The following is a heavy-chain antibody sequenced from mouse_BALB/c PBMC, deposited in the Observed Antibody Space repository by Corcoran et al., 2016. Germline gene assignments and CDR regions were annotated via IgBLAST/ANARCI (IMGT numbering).Heavy chain of an antibody. Sequence: DVQLQESGPGLVKPSQSLSLTCSVTGYSITSGYYWTWFRQFPGNKLEWMGYISYDGSNNYNPSLKNLISITRDTSKNQFFLKLNSVTTEDTATYYCATLLRPFDYWGQGTTLTVSS. CDR2: ISYDGSN. V-gene: IGHV3-6*02. CDR1: GYSITSGYY. CDR3: ATLLRPFDY. D-gene: IGHD1-2*01. J-gene: IGHJ2*01.